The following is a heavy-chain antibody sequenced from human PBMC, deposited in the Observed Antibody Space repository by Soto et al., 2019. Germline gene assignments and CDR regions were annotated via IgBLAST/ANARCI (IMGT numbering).Heavy chain of an antibody. D-gene: IGHD5-12*01. CDR2: ICYDGSNK. Sequence: QVQLVESGGGVVQPGRSLRLSCAASGFTFSSYGRHWVRQAPGKGLEWVAVICYDGSNKYYADSVKGRFTISRDNSKNPLYLQMNSLSAEETAVYYCARDLRPRIEATWGYYGMDVWGQGTTVTVSS. CDR1: GFTFSSYG. CDR3: ARDLRPRIEATWGYYGMDV. J-gene: IGHJ6*02. V-gene: IGHV3-33*01.